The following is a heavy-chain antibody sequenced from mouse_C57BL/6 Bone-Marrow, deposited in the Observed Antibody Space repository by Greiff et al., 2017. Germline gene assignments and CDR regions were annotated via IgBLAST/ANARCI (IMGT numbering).Heavy chain of an antibody. Sequence: LQESGAELARPGASVKLSCKASGYTFTSYGISWVKQRTGPGLEWIGEIYPRSGSTYYNEKFKSKATLTVDKPSSTAYMQLSSLTSEDSAVYYCARIGKRFAYWGQGTLVTVSA. V-gene: IGHV1-81*01. CDR3: ARIGKRFAY. CDR1: GYTFTSYG. D-gene: IGHD2-1*01. CDR2: IYPRSGST. J-gene: IGHJ3*01.